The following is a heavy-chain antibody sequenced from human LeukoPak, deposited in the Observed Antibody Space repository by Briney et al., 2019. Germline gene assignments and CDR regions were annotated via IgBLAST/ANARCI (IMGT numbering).Heavy chain of an antibody. J-gene: IGHJ3*02. D-gene: IGHD6-13*01. V-gene: IGHV1-18*01. CDR3: AIVSPLIAAAGTGGAFDI. CDR1: GYTFTSYG. CDR2: ISAYNGNT. Sequence: ASVKVSCKASGYTFTSYGISWVRQAPGQGLEWMGWISAYNGNTNYAQKLQGRVTMTTDTSTSTAYMELRSLRSDDTAVYYCAIVSPLIAAAGTGGAFDIWGQGTMVTVSS.